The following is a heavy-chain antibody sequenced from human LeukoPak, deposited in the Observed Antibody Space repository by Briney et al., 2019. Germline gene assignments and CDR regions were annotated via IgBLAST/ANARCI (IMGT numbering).Heavy chain of an antibody. D-gene: IGHD6-19*01. CDR2: IYYSGST. V-gene: IGHV4-59*08. CDR1: GGSISSYY. J-gene: IGHJ3*02. Sequence: PSETLSLTCTVSGGSISSYYWSWIRQPPGKGLEWIGYIYYSGSTNYNPSLKSRVTISVDTSKNQFSLKLSSVTAADTAVYYCARHGYSSGWSYDAFDIWGQGTMVTVSS. CDR3: ARHGYSSGWSYDAFDI.